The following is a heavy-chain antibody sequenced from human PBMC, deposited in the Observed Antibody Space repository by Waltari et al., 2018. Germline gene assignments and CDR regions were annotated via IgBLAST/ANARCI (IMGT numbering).Heavy chain of an antibody. J-gene: IGHJ6*02. CDR3: ARAYSSGWYVRNYYYYYGMDV. CDR2: INPNSGGT. V-gene: IGHV1-2*02. D-gene: IGHD6-19*01. Sequence: GLEWMGWINPNSGGTNYAQKFQGRVTMTRDTSISTAYMELSRLRSDDTAVYYCARAYSSGWYVRNYYYYYGMDVWGQGTTVTVSS.